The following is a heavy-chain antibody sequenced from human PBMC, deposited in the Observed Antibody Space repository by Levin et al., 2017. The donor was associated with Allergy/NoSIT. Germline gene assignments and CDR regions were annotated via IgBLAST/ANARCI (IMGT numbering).Heavy chain of an antibody. CDR1: GGSFSGYY. CDR3: ARGAGKQQPAEPINWFDP. CDR2: INHSGST. Sequence: SETLSLTCAVYGGSFSGYYWSWIRQPPGKGLEWIGEINHSGSTNYNPSLKSRVTISVDTSKNQFSLKLSSVTAADTAVYYCARGAGKQQPAEPINWFDPWGQGTLVTVSS. D-gene: IGHD6-13*01. J-gene: IGHJ5*02. V-gene: IGHV4-34*01.